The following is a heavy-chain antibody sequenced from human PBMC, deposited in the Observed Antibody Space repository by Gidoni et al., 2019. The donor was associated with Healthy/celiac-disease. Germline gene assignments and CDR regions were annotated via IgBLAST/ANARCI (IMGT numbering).Heavy chain of an antibody. Sequence: VQLQPWGAGLLNPSETLSLTCADPGGSVSGYDWSWSRQPPGKGLEWIGEINHSGSTNYNPSLKSRVTIPVDTSKNQFSLKLSFVTAAATAVYYCARQRYDLWSGYDEYYGMDGWGQGTTVTVSS. J-gene: IGHJ6*02. CDR3: ARQRYDLWSGYDEYYGMDG. CDR2: INHSGST. D-gene: IGHD3-3*01. CDR1: GGSVSGYD. V-gene: IGHV4-34*01.